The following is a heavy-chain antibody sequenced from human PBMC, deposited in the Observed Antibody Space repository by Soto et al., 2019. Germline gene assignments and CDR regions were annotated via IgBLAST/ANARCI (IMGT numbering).Heavy chain of an antibody. CDR2: TYYRSKWYD. J-gene: IGHJ6*02. D-gene: IGHD1-26*01. CDR1: GDSVSSNSAA. CDR3: AREPQSGNYFHYYGLDV. Sequence: QTLSLTCAISGDSVSSNSAAWSWIRQSPSRGLEWLGRTYYRSKWYDDFAVSVKSRITISPDTSKNQFSLQLSSVTPEDTAVYYCAREPQSGNYFHYYGLDVWGQGTTVTVS. V-gene: IGHV6-1*01.